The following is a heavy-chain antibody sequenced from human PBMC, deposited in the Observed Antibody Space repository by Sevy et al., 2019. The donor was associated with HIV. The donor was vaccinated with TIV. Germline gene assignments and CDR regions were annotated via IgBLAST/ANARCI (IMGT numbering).Heavy chain of an antibody. J-gene: IGHJ4*02. V-gene: IGHV3-74*01. CDR1: GFSITSYW. D-gene: IGHD3-16*01. CDR2: MNEDGSVT. Sequence: GALRLSCAGSGFSITSYWMHWVRQAPGKGLVWVSRMNEDGSVTNHADSVRGRFTISRDNAKNTLYLQMNSLRVEDTAVYYCVKDFGGPTDYWGQGTLVTVSS. CDR3: VKDFGGPTDY.